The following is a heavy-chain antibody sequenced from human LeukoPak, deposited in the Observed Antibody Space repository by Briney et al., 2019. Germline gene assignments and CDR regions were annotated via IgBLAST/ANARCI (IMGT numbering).Heavy chain of an antibody. CDR1: GGSISSSSYY. V-gene: IGHV4-39*07. CDR3: ARPRLLYGSGPILV. J-gene: IGHJ4*02. CDR2: IYYSGST. Sequence: PSETLSLTCTVSGGSISSSSYYWGWIRQPPGKGLEWIGSIYYSGSTYYTPSLKSRVTISVDTSKNQFSLRLSSVTAADTAVYYCARPRLLYGSGPILVWGQGNLVTVSS. D-gene: IGHD3-10*01.